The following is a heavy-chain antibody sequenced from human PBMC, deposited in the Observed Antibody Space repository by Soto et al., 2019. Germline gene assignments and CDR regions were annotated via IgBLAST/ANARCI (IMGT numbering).Heavy chain of an antibody. J-gene: IGHJ4*02. CDR1: GFAFRRSA. D-gene: IGHD3-22*01. CDR3: VRDMYYTDSSGYTRCFDY. Sequence: QVKLVESGGAVVQPGGSLRLACVASGFAFRRSAMYWVRQAPGKGLEWVATASDDGTDQYYADSVKGRFSTYRDNPKNKLYLQMNSLKTEDTAVYYCVRDMYYTDSSGYTRCFDYWGQGTLVTVSS. CDR2: ASDDGTDQ. V-gene: IGHV3-33*08.